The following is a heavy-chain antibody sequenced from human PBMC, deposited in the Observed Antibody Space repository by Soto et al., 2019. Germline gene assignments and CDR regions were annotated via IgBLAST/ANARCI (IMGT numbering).Heavy chain of an antibody. CDR2: IYDNGIT. J-gene: IGHJ4*02. V-gene: IGHV4-59*12. CDR1: GRSITSYY. Sequence: QVVLQESGPGLVKPSETLSLTCSVSGRSITSYYWSWVRQPPGKGLEWIGYIYDNGITSQNPSLKSRVTMSADTSKNHFSLKLTSVTGADTAVYYCARTYDSNGYANEFDSWGQGILVTVTS. CDR3: ARTYDSNGYANEFDS. D-gene: IGHD3-22*01.